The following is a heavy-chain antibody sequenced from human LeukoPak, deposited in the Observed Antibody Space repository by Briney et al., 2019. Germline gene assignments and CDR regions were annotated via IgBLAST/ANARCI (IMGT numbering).Heavy chain of an antibody. CDR1: GYTFTSYG. V-gene: IGHV1-18*01. CDR3: ARVSAMEGPSNFDY. Sequence: ASVKVSCKASGYTFTSYGIIWVRQAPGQGLEWMGWISAYNGNTNYAQKLQGRVTMTTDTSTSTAYMELRSLRSDDTAVYYCARVSAMEGPSNFDYWGQGTLVTVSS. D-gene: IGHD5-18*01. J-gene: IGHJ4*02. CDR2: ISAYNGNT.